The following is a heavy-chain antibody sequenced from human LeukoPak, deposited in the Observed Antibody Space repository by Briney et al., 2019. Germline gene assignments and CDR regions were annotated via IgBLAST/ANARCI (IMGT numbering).Heavy chain of an antibody. J-gene: IGHJ4*02. Sequence: ASVKVSCKASGYTFTSYDINWVRQATGQGLEWMGWMNPNSGNTGYAQKLQGRVTMTTDTSTSTAYMELRSLRSDDTAVYYCARDSSSWYHSGYWGQGTLVTVSS. CDR3: ARDSSSWYHSGY. V-gene: IGHV1-8*01. CDR1: GYTFTSYD. CDR2: MNPNSGNT. D-gene: IGHD6-13*01.